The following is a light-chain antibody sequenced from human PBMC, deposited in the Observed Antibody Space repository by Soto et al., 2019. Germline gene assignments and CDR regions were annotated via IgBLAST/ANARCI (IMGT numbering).Light chain of an antibody. J-gene: IGLJ3*02. CDR3: SSYRSTTTPWV. CDR1: SSDIGTYNY. Sequence: QSALTQPASVSWSPGQSITISCTGTSSDIGTYNYVSWYQHRPGKAPKLIIYEVTNRPSGVSNRFSASKSGNTASLTISGLKAEDEAAYYCSSYRSTTTPWVFGGGTKLTVL. V-gene: IGLV2-14*01. CDR2: EVT.